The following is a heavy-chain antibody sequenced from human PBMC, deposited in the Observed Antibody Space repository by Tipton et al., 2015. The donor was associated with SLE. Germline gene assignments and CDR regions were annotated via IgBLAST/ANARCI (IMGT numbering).Heavy chain of an antibody. CDR3: ARVRGGDYVGPLDS. V-gene: IGHV3-20*04. Sequence: SLRLSCAASGFTFDDFGMNWVRQVPGKGLEWVSAINSNSNYKKYADSVQGRFTISRDDAKNSLFLQMNSLRAEDTAFYYCARVRGGDYVGPLDSWGQGALVTLS. CDR1: GFTFDDFG. CDR2: INSNSNYK. D-gene: IGHD4-17*01. J-gene: IGHJ4*02.